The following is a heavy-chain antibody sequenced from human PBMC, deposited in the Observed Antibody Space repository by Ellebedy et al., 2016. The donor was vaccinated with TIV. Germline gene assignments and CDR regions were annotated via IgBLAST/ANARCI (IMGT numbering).Heavy chain of an antibody. CDR3: ARAASKRARWYPDHDAFDI. Sequence: TLSLXCTVSDGSISSSNYYWVWIRQPPGKALEWLALIYWNDDKRYSPSLKSRLTITKDTSKNQVVLTMTNMDPVDTATYYCARAASKRARWYPDHDAFDIWGQGTMVTVSS. CDR2: IYWNDDK. D-gene: IGHD6-13*01. J-gene: IGHJ3*02. V-gene: IGHV2-5*01. CDR1: DGSISSSNYY.